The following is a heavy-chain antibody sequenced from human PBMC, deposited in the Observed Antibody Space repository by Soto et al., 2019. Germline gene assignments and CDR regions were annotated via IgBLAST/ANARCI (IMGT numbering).Heavy chain of an antibody. J-gene: IGHJ4*02. CDR2: ISYDGSNK. D-gene: IGHD4-17*01. CDR1: GFTFSSYA. Sequence: QVQLVESGGGVVQPGRSLRLSCAASGFTFSSYAMHWVRQAPGKGLEWVAVISYDGSNKYYADSVKGRFTISRDNSKNMLYLQMNSLRAEDTAVYYCARARDGDPGRCLDYWGQGTLVTVSS. CDR3: ARARDGDPGRCLDY. V-gene: IGHV3-30-3*01.